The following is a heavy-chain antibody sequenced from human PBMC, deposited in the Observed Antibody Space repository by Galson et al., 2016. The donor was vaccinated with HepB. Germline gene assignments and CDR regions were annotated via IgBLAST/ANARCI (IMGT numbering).Heavy chain of an antibody. D-gene: IGHD6-13*01. CDR2: IFYSGAT. J-gene: IGHJ4*02. CDR1: GVSIRSGGYY. Sequence: TLSLTCNVSGVSIRSGGYYWSWIRQHPGKGLEWIGSIFYSGATEYNPSLKSRVTISVDTSKNQFSLKLSSVTAADTAMYFCVKGGPAAGQSLDHWGQGALVTVST. CDR3: VKGGPAAGQSLDH. V-gene: IGHV4-31*03.